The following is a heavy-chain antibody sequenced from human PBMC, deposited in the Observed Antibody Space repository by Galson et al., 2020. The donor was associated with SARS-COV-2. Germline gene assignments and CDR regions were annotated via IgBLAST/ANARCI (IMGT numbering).Heavy chain of an antibody. J-gene: IGHJ6*03. Sequence: SETLSLTCTVSGGSISSYYWSWIRQPPGKGLEWIGYIYYSGSTNYNPSLKSRVTISVDMSKNQFSLKLSSVTAADTAVYYCARAITIFGVVTLNYYMDVWGKGTTVTVSS. CDR1: GGSISSYY. V-gene: IGHV4-59*01. CDR3: ARAITIFGVVTLNYYMDV. D-gene: IGHD3-3*01. CDR2: IYYSGST.